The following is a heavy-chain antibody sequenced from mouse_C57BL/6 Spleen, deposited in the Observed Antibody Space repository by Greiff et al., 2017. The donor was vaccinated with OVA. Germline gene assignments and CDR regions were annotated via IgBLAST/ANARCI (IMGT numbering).Heavy chain of an antibody. CDR1: GYSITSGYY. CDR2: ISYDGSN. J-gene: IGHJ2*01. CDR3: ARDGFFDY. Sequence: EVQLVESGPGLVKPSQSLSLTCSVTGYSITSGYYWNWIRQFPGNKLEWMGYISYDGSNNYNLSLKNRISITRDTSKNQFFLKLNSVTTEDTATYYCARDGFFDYWGQGTTLTVSS. V-gene: IGHV3-6*01.